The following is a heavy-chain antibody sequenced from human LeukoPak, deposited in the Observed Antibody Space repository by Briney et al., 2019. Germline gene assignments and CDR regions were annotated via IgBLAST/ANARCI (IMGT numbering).Heavy chain of an antibody. J-gene: IGHJ5*02. Sequence: PSETLSLTCTVSGGSISSSSCYWGWIRQPPGKGLEWIGSIYYSGSTYYNPSLKSRVTISVDTSKNQFSLKLSSVTAADTAVYYRARHNYDFWSGYPNWFDPWGQGTLVTVSS. D-gene: IGHD3-3*01. CDR1: GGSISSSSCY. CDR2: IYYSGST. CDR3: ARHNYDFWSGYPNWFDP. V-gene: IGHV4-39*01.